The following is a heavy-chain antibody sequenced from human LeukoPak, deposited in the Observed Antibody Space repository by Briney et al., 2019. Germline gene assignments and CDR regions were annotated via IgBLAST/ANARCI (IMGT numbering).Heavy chain of an antibody. CDR1: GFTFSSYV. CDR3: AAQWLLHGAFDF. J-gene: IGHJ3*01. D-gene: IGHD6-19*01. CDR2: VTGSDGST. V-gene: IGHV3-23*01. Sequence: PGGSLRLSCAASGFTFSSYVMSWVRQAPGKGLGWVSSVTGSDGSTYYADSVKGRFTISRDNSKNPLYLQMNSLRAEDTAVYYCAAQWLLHGAFDFWGQGTTVTVSS.